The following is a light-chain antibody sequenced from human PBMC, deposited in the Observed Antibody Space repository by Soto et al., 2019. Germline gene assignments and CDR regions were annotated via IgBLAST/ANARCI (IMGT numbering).Light chain of an antibody. CDR3: QQYGDSWLT. CDR1: QSVYSSY. V-gene: IGKV3-20*01. Sequence: ETVLTQSPGTLSLSPGERATLSCKASQSVYSSYLAWYQQKPGQAPRLLIYGASIRATGNPDRFSGSGSGTDFTLTISRLDPEDFAVYYCQQYGDSWLTFGGGTKVDIK. CDR2: GAS. J-gene: IGKJ4*01.